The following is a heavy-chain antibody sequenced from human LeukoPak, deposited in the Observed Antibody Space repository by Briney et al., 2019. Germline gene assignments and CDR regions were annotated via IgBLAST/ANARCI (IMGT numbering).Heavy chain of an antibody. V-gene: IGHV3-7*01. D-gene: IGHD1-26*01. J-gene: IGHJ4*02. Sequence: PGGSLRPSCAASGFTLSSYWMTWVRQAPGEGLGWVSNINGDGSIENYVHSVRGRFSIFRDHAKDALHLQMNSLRVADTAIYYCARDPIVGDTGGGDYWGQGTLVTVSS. CDR2: INGDGSIE. CDR1: GFTLSSYW. CDR3: ARDPIVGDTGGGDY.